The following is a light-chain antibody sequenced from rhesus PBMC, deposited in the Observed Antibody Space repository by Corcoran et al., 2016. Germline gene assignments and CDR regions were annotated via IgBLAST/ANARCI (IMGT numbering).Light chain of an antibody. CDR1: QNIYSN. CDR2: AAS. Sequence: DIQMTQSPSALSASVGDRVTISCRASQNIYSNLAWYQQKPGKAPKLLIYAASSLQTGIPSRFSGSGSGTDFTLTIISRQPEDSAAYYCQHYYDNPYSFGQGTKVEIK. V-gene: IGKV1S12*01. J-gene: IGKJ2*01. CDR3: QHYYDNPYS.